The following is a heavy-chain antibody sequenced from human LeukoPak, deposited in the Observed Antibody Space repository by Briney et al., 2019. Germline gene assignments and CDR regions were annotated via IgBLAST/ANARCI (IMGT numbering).Heavy chain of an antibody. CDR2: IYQSGST. CDR1: GGSISSSNW. Sequence: PSETLSLTCAVSGGSISSSNWWSWVRQPPGKGLEWIGEIYQSGSTNYNSSLKSRITISVDKSKNQFSLKLSSATAADTAVYYCARDGRGYSSSWSSYFDYWGQGTLVTVSS. V-gene: IGHV4-4*02. J-gene: IGHJ4*02. D-gene: IGHD6-13*01. CDR3: ARDGRGYSSSWSSYFDY.